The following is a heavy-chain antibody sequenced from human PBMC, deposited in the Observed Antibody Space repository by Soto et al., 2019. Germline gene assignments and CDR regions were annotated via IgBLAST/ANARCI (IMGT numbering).Heavy chain of an antibody. CDR1: GFTFSSYA. V-gene: IGHV3-30-3*01. CDR2: ISYDGSNK. CDR3: AREIQLWDYYDSSGYYP. D-gene: IGHD3-22*01. J-gene: IGHJ5*02. Sequence: QVQLVESGGGVVQPGRSLRLSCAASGFTFSSYAMHWVRQAPGKGLEWVAVISYDGSNKYYADSVKGRFTISRDNSKNTLYLQMNSLRAEDTAVYYCAREIQLWDYYDSSGYYPWGQGTLVTVSS.